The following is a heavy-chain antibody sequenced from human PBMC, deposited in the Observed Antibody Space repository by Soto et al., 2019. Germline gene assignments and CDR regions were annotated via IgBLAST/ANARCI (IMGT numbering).Heavy chain of an antibody. J-gene: IGHJ6*02. CDR3: ARVENIGQRPYYYYGMDV. CDR1: GYTFTSYA. CDR2: INAGNGNT. V-gene: IGHV1-3*01. D-gene: IGHD6-25*01. Sequence: ASVKVSCKASGYTFTSYAMHWVRQAPGQRLEWMGWINAGNGNTKYSQKFQGRVTITRDTSASTAYMELSSLRSEDTAVYYCARVENIGQRPYYYYGMDVWGQGTTVTVSS.